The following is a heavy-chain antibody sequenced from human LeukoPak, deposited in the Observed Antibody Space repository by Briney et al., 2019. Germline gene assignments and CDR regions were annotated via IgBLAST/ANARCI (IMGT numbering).Heavy chain of an antibody. Sequence: GGSLRLSCAASGFTFSSYSMNWVRQAPGKGLEWVSSISSSSSYIYYADSVKGRFTISRDNAKNSLYLQMNSLGAEDTAVYYCARDQGYYDSSGYYYHDYWGQGTLVTVSS. V-gene: IGHV3-21*01. D-gene: IGHD3-22*01. CDR3: ARDQGYYDSSGYYYHDY. CDR1: GFTFSSYS. CDR2: ISSSSSYI. J-gene: IGHJ4*02.